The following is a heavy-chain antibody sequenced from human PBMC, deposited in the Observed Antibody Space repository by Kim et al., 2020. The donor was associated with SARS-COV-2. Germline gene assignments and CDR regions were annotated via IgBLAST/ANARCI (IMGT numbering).Heavy chain of an antibody. CDR1: GGSISSYY. J-gene: IGHJ6*02. CDR2: IYYSGST. D-gene: IGHD2-15*01. V-gene: IGHV4-59*01. Sequence: SETLSLTCTVSGGSISSYYWSWIRQPPGKGLEWIGYIYYSGSTNYNPSLKSRVTISVDTSKNQFSLKLSSVTAADTAVYYCARDHGRWWASSGGFDGMDVWGQGTTVTVSS. CDR3: ARDHGRWWASSGGFDGMDV.